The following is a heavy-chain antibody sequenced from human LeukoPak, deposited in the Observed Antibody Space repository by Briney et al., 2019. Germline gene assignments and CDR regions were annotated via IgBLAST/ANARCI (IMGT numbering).Heavy chain of an antibody. V-gene: IGHV4-39*07. D-gene: IGHD6-19*01. CDR3: ARAVGMWGWNYKDV. Sequence: PSETLSLTCTVSGGSISSSSYYWGWIRQPPGKGLEWIGSIYYSGSTYYNPSLKSRLTISVDTSKNQFSLKLSSVTAADTAVYYCARAVGMWGWNYKDVWGKGTTVTVSS. CDR1: GGSISSSSYY. J-gene: IGHJ6*03. CDR2: IYYSGST.